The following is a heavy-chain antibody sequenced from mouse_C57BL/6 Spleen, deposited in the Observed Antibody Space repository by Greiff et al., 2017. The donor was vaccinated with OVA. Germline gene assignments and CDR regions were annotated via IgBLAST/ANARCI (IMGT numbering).Heavy chain of an antibody. CDR1: GYTFTDYN. Sequence: EVQLQESGPELVKPGASVKIPCKASGYTFTDYNMDWVKQSHGKSLEWIGDINPNNGGTIYNQTFKGKATLTVDKSSSTAYMELRSLTSEDTAVYYCAREGWDGYYRYFDYWGQGTTLTVSS. D-gene: IGHD2-3*01. J-gene: IGHJ2*01. V-gene: IGHV1-18*01. CDR2: INPNNGGT. CDR3: AREGWDGYYRYFDY.